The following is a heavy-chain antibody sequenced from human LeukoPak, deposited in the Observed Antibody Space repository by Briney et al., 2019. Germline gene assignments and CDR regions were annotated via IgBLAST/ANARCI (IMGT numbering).Heavy chain of an antibody. Sequence: ASVKVSCKASGYTFTSYGISWVRQAPGQGLEWMGWISAYNGNTNYAQKLQGRVTMTTDTSTSTAYMELRSLRSDDTAVYYCARATPPYYYYYYVDVWGKGTTVTVSS. CDR2: ISAYNGNT. CDR3: ARATPPYYYYYYVDV. CDR1: GYTFTSYG. V-gene: IGHV1-18*01. J-gene: IGHJ6*03.